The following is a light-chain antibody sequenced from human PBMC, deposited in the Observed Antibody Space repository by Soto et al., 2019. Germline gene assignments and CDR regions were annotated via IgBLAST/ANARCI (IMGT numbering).Light chain of an antibody. CDR2: AAS. Sequence: DIQITQSPASLSACVGDRVTITWRASQSISSYLNCYQQKPGKAPNPLIYAASSLQSGVPSRFSGSGSGTDFTLTISSLQPEDFATYSCQQSYSTPITFGQGTRLEI. V-gene: IGKV1-39*01. CDR3: QQSYSTPIT. J-gene: IGKJ5*01. CDR1: QSISSY.